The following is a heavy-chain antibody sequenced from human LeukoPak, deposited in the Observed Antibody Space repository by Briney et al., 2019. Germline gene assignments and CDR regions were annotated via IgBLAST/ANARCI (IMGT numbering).Heavy chain of an antibody. CDR3: AKDRSGSYSQGLDY. Sequence: GGSLRLSCAASGFTFSSYGMHWVRQAPGKGLEWVAVTSYDGSNKYYADSVKGRFTISRDNSKNTLYLQMNSLRAEDTAVYYCAKDRSGSYSQGLDYWGQGTLVTVSS. D-gene: IGHD1-26*01. V-gene: IGHV3-30*19. CDR1: GFTFSSYG. J-gene: IGHJ4*02. CDR2: TSYDGSNK.